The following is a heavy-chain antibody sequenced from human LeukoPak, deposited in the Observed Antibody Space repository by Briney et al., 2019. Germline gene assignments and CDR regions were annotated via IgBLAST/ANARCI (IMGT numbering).Heavy chain of an antibody. CDR2: ISWNSGSI. Sequence: PGRSLRLSCAASGFTFDDYAMHWVRQAPGKGLEWVSGISWNSGSIGYADSVKGRFTISRDNAKNSLYLQMNSLRAEDMASYYCAKDKYSSGWYYFDYWGQGTLVTVSS. CDR1: GFTFDDYA. CDR3: AKDKYSSGWYYFDY. D-gene: IGHD6-19*01. V-gene: IGHV3-9*03. J-gene: IGHJ4*02.